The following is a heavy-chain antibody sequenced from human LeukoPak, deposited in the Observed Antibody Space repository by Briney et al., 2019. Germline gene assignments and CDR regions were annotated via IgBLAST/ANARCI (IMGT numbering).Heavy chain of an antibody. D-gene: IGHD4-23*01. Sequence: PSETLSLTCTVAGASISDYYWSWIRKPPGKGLEWIGYISYSGSTNYNPSLKSRVTISVDTSKNQFSLKLSSVTAADTAVYYCARGRDYGGNSAFDYWGQGTLVTVSS. V-gene: IGHV4-59*12. CDR2: ISYSGST. CDR3: ARGRDYGGNSAFDY. CDR1: GASISDYY. J-gene: IGHJ4*02.